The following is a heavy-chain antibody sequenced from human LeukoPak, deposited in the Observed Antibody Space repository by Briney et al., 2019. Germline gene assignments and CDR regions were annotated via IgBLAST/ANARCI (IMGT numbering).Heavy chain of an antibody. J-gene: IGHJ4*02. CDR2: IKQDGSEK. CDR3: ATGTGSYGVPFDY. CDR1: GFTFSSYW. V-gene: IGHV3-7*01. Sequence: GGSLRLSCAASGFTFSSYWMSWVRQAPGEGLEWVANIKQDGSEKHYVDSVKGRFTISRDDAKNSLYLQMNSLRAEDTAVYYCATGTGSYGVPFDYWGRGTLVTVSS. D-gene: IGHD6-19*01.